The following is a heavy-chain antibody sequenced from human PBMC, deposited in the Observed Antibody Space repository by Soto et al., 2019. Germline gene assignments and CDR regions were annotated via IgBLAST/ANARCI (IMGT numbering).Heavy chain of an antibody. D-gene: IGHD7-27*01. CDR1: GFTVSSNY. J-gene: IGHJ6*02. CDR2: IYSGGST. Sequence: HPGGSLRLSCAASGFTVSSNYMSWVRQAPGKGLEWVSVIYSGGSTYYADSVKGRFTISRDNSKNTLYLQMNSLRAEDTAVYYCASRLGGYYHYYGMDVWGQGTTVTVSS. V-gene: IGHV3-66*01. CDR3: ASRLGGYYHYYGMDV.